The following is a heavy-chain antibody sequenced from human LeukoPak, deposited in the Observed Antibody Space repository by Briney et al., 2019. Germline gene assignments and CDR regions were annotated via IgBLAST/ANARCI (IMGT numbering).Heavy chain of an antibody. D-gene: IGHD1-26*01. Sequence: GASVKVSCRASGYTFTSYDINWVRQATGQGLEWMGWMNPNSGNTGYAQKFQGRVTMTGNTSISTAYMELSSLRSEDTAVHYCAKLVGATTRDYWGQGTLVTVSS. CDR3: AKLVGATTRDY. V-gene: IGHV1-8*01. J-gene: IGHJ4*02. CDR2: MNPNSGNT. CDR1: GYTFTSYD.